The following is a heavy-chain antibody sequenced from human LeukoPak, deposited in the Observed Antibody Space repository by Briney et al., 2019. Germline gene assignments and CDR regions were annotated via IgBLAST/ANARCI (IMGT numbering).Heavy chain of an antibody. D-gene: IGHD4-11*01. CDR3: AKDQLTTVTTSFDY. J-gene: IGHJ4*02. Sequence: GGSLRLSCAASGFTFSNYAMSWVRQAPGKGLEWVSAISGSGVTTYYADSVKGRFTISRDNPKNTLYLQMNSLRAEDTAVYCCAKDQLTTVTTSFDYWGQGTLVTVSS. CDR2: ISGSGVTT. V-gene: IGHV3-23*01. CDR1: GFTFSNYA.